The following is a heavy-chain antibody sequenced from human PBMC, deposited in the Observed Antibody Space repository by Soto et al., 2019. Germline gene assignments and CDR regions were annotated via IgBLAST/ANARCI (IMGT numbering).Heavy chain of an antibody. CDR3: ARGGIVAGASLNPRGYYAMDV. V-gene: IGHV1-3*01. CDR1: GYTFTNYA. J-gene: IGHJ6*02. Sequence: QVQLVQSGAEVKKPGASVKVSCEASGYTFTNYAMHWVRQAPGQRLEWMGWINASNDNTKYSQKFQGRVTITRDTSASTANMERSSLRSEDTAVYYCARGGIVAGASLNPRGYYAMDVWGQGTTVTVSS. D-gene: IGHD2-15*01. CDR2: INASNDNT.